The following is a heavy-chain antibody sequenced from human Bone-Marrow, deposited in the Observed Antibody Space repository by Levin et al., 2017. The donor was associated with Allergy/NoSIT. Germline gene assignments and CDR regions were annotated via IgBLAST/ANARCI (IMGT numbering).Heavy chain of an antibody. J-gene: IGHJ4*02. CDR2: IHPGTGGT. CDR1: AYTFTAYY. Sequence: ASVKVSCKASAYTFTAYYIHWVRQAPGLGLEWLGRIHPGTGGTSYAQKFQGRVTLTRDTSTSTACMALSSLSSDDTAVYYCARGPGSLTGLLDYWGQGTLVTVSS. V-gene: IGHV1-2*06. CDR3: ARGPGSLTGLLDY.